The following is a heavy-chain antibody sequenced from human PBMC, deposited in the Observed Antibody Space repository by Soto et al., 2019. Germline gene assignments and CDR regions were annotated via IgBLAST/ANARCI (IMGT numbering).Heavy chain of an antibody. CDR3: AKRRGAGGHFDY. D-gene: IGHD2-15*01. CDR2: VSIGGST. J-gene: IGHJ4*02. CDR1: GFTFSSYA. V-gene: IGHV3-23*01. Sequence: DVQLLESGGGLVQPEGSLRLSCAASGFTFSSYAMGWVRQGPGKGLEWVAVVSIGGSTHYADSVRGRFTISRDNSKNTRSLQMKSLAAEDTAVYFCAKRRGAGGHFDYWGQGALVTVSS.